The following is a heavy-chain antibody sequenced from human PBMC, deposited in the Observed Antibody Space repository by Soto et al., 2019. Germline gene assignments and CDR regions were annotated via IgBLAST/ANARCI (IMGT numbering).Heavy chain of an antibody. J-gene: IGHJ3*02. V-gene: IGHV3-11*05. Sequence: QVQLVESGGGLVKPGGSLRLSCAASGFTFSDYYMSWIRQAPGKGLEWVSYISSSSSYTNYADSVKGRFTISRDNAKNSLYLQMDSLRAEDTAVYYCVRDAAYSSGWYSSGRAFDIWGQGTMVTVSS. D-gene: IGHD6-19*01. CDR3: VRDAAYSSGWYSSGRAFDI. CDR1: GFTFSDYY. CDR2: ISSSSSYT.